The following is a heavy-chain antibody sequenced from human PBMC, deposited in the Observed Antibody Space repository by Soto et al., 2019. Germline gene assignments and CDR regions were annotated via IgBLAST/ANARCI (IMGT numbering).Heavy chain of an antibody. J-gene: IGHJ5*02. V-gene: IGHV4-30-2*01. CDR2: IYHSGST. CDR3: ARVMRSYGNNWFDP. Sequence: QLQLQESGSGLVKPSQTLSLTCAVSGGSISSGGYSWSWIRQPPGKGLEWIGYIYHSGSTYYSTSLTSRVTISVDRSRSQFSLKLSSVTAADTAVDYCARVMRSYGNNWFDPWGQGTLVTVSS. CDR1: GGSISSGGYS. D-gene: IGHD5-18*01.